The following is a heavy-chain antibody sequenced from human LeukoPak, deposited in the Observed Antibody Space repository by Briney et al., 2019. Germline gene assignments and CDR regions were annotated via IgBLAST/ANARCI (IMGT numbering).Heavy chain of an antibody. CDR3: AREVPPYYDSSGHT. D-gene: IGHD3-22*01. Sequence: PSETLSLTCAVYGGSFSGYYWSWIRQPPGKGLEWIGEINHSGSTNYNPSLKSRVTISVDTSKNQFSLKLSSVTAADTAVYYCAREVPPYYDSSGHTWGQGALVTVSS. V-gene: IGHV4-34*01. J-gene: IGHJ5*02. CDR2: INHSGST. CDR1: GGSFSGYY.